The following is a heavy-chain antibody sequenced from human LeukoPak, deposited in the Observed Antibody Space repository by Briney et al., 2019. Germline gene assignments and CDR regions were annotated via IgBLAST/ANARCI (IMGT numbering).Heavy chain of an antibody. J-gene: IGHJ4*02. CDR3: ARAGFDDGSMSNELDY. Sequence: ASVKVSCKASGGTFSSYAISWVRQAPGQGLEWMGGIIPIFGTANYAQKFRGRVTITADESTSTAYMELSRLRSDDTAVYYCARAGFDDGSMSNELDYWGQGTLVTVSS. D-gene: IGHD2/OR15-2a*01. CDR2: IIPIFGTA. V-gene: IGHV1-69*13. CDR1: GGTFSSYA.